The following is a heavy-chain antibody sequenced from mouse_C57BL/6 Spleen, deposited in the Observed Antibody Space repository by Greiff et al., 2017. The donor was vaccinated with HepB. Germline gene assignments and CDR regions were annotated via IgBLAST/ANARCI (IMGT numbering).Heavy chain of an antibody. J-gene: IGHJ2*01. D-gene: IGHD1-1*01. CDR2: IYPGSGST. Sequence: QVQLQQSGAELVKPGASVKMSCKASGYTFTSYWITWVKQRPGQGLEWIGDIYPGSGSTNYNEKFKSKATLTVDTSSSTAYMQLSSLTSEDSAVYYCAREEDVLLRSFDYWGQGTTLTVSS. V-gene: IGHV1-55*01. CDR1: GYTFTSYW. CDR3: AREEDVLLRSFDY.